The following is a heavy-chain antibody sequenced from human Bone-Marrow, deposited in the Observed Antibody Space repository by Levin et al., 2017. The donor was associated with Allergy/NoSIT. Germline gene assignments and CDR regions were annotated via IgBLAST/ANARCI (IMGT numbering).Heavy chain of an antibody. CDR1: GFSFSDYY. V-gene: IGHV3-11*01. CDR3: ATTARLLDY. CDR2: ISQSGHDI. J-gene: IGHJ4*02. D-gene: IGHD1-14*01. Sequence: PGGSLRLSCAVSGFSFSDYYMNWIRQAPGKGLEYISYISQSGHDIIYADSVKGRFTVSRDNAMSSVYLQMNSLRADDTAVYYCATTARLLDYWGQGALVTVSS.